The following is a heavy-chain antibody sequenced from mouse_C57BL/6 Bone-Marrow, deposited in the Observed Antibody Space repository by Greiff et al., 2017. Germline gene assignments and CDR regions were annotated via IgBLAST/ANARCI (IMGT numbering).Heavy chain of an antibody. CDR2: IYPRSGNT. CDR3: ARSKVIGYFDY. D-gene: IGHD1-1*01. CDR1: GYTFTSYG. V-gene: IGHV1-81*01. J-gene: IGHJ2*01. Sequence: QVQLQQSGAELARPGASEKLSCKASGYTFTSYGISWVKQRTGQGLEWIGEIYPRSGNTYYNEKFKGKATLTADKSSSTAYMELRSLTSEDSAVYFCARSKVIGYFDYWGQGTTLTVSS.